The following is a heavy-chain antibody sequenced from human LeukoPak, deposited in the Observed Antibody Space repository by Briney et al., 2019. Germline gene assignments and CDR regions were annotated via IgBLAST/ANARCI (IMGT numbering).Heavy chain of an antibody. J-gene: IGHJ4*02. Sequence: SETLSLTCTVSGGSISSSSYYWGWIRQPPGKGLEWIGSIYYSGSTYYNPSLKSRVTISVDTSKNQFSLKLSSVTAADTAVYYCARVDDYGGTNYFDYWGQGTLVTVSS. CDR3: ARVDDYGGTNYFDY. V-gene: IGHV4-39*07. CDR2: IYYSGST. D-gene: IGHD4-23*01. CDR1: GGSISSSSYY.